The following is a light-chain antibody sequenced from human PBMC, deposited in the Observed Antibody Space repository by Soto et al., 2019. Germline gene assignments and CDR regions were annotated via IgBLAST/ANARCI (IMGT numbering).Light chain of an antibody. CDR1: QSVNNK. Sequence: EIVMTQSPATLSVSPGERATLSCRASQSVNNKLAWYQKKPGQAPRLLIHTASIRATGIPVRFSGSVSGTDFTLTISSLQSEDFAVYFCQQYHHWKTFGQGTKVEIK. V-gene: IGKV3-15*01. CDR2: TAS. J-gene: IGKJ1*01. CDR3: QQYHHWKT.